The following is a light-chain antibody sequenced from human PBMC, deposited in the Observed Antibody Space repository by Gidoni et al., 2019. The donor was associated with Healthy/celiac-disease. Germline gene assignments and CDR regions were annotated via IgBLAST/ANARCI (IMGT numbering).Light chain of an antibody. V-gene: IGKV1-39*01. Sequence: DIQMSSLHPPLSASVGDRVTITCRASQSISSYLNWYQQKPGKAPKLLIYAASSLQSGVPSRFSGSGSGTDFTLTISSLPPEDFATYYCQQSYSTPFTFGPGTKVDIK. J-gene: IGKJ3*01. CDR2: AAS. CDR1: QSISSY. CDR3: QQSYSTPFT.